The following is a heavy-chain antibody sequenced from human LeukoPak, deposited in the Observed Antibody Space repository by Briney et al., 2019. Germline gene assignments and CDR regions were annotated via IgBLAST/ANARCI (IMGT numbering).Heavy chain of an antibody. V-gene: IGHV1-69*06. Sequence: EASVKVSCKASGGTFSSYVISWVRQAPGQGLEWMGGIIPIFGTANYAQKFQGRVTITADKSTSTAYMELSSLRSEDTAVYYCARGDTFMVNNWFDPWGQGTLVTVSS. CDR1: GGTFSSYV. CDR3: ARGDTFMVNNWFDP. D-gene: IGHD5-18*01. CDR2: IIPIFGTA. J-gene: IGHJ5*02.